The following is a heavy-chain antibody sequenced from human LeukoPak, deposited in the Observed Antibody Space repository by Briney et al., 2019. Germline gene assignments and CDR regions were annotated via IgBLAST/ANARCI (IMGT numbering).Heavy chain of an antibody. CDR3: AKPRDHMVRGEKGAMDV. V-gene: IGHV3-30*18. CDR2: ISYDGSNK. CDR1: GFTFSSYG. D-gene: IGHD3-10*01. Sequence: PGGSLRLSCAASGFTFSSYGMHWVRQAPGKGLEWVAVISYDGSNKYYADSVKGRFTISRDNSKNTLYLQMNTLRAEDTAVYYCAKPRDHMVRGEKGAMDVWGQGTTVTVSS. J-gene: IGHJ6*02.